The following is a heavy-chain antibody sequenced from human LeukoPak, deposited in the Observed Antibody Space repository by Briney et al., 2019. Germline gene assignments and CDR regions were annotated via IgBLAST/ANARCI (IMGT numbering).Heavy chain of an antibody. CDR3: ARGIRGSYFDY. J-gene: IGHJ4*02. D-gene: IGHD1-26*01. CDR1: GDSISSYY. Sequence: SETLSLTCTVSGDSISSYYWSWIRQPPGKGLEWIGYIYYSGSTNYNPSLKSRVTISVDTSKNQFSLKLSSVTAADTAVYYCARGIRGSYFDYWGREPWSPPPQ. CDR2: IYYSGST. V-gene: IGHV4-59*01.